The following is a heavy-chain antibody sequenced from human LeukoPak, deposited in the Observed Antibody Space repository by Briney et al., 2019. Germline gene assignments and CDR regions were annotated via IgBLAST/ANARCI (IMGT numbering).Heavy chain of an antibody. J-gene: IGHJ6*03. CDR1: GGCISTYY. V-gene: IGHV4-59*01. CDR3: ARRAAGRGVSYNYYYLDV. Sequence: SETLSLTCTVSGGCISTYYWNWIWQSPGKGLEWIGSFSSSGSPDYNPSLRSRITMSVDTSNNQVSLSLSSVTAADTALYYCARRAAGRGVSYNYYYLDVWGKGTTVTVSS. D-gene: IGHD6-13*01. CDR2: FSSSGSP.